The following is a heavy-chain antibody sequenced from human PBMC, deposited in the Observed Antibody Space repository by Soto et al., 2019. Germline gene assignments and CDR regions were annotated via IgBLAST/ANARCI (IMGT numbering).Heavy chain of an antibody. CDR3: ARGPTGGYRFPA. V-gene: IGHV1-69*06. CDR1: GGTFSGHA. Sequence: QVQLVQSGAEVKKPGSSVKVSCEASGGTFSGHAISWVRQAPGQGPEWMGGLIPLFGTTQHAQNFLVIFTITSYKSTPTAYMELTSLRFEAKAIYCCARGPTGGYRFPAWGQGTLVTVSS. J-gene: IGHJ4*02. D-gene: IGHD3-16*01. CDR2: LIPLFGTT.